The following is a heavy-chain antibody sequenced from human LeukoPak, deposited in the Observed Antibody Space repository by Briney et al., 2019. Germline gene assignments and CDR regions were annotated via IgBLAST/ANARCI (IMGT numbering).Heavy chain of an antibody. J-gene: IGHJ4*02. CDR2: IYHSGST. CDR3: ARHDYGGNSEVY. V-gene: IGHV4-38-2*01. D-gene: IGHD4-23*01. Sequence: TSETLSLTCGVSGHSISSGYYWGWSRQPPGKGLVWSGSIYHSGSTYYNPSLKSRVTISVDTFKNQCSLMLSSVTAADTAVYYCARHDYGGNSEVYWGQGTLVTVSS. CDR1: GHSISSGYY.